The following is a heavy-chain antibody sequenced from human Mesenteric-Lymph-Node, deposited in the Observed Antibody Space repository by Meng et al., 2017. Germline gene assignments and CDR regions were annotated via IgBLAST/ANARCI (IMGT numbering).Heavy chain of an antibody. CDR2: ISAYNGNT. CDR3: ARGGPNDFWSGYLDY. CDR1: GYTFTSYG. J-gene: IGHJ4*02. D-gene: IGHD3-3*01. V-gene: IGHV1-18*01. Sequence: QVQLGQSGAEGKKPGAAGKGACKASGYTFTSYGISWVRQAPGQGLEWMGWISAYNGNTNYAQKLQGRVTMTTDTSTSTAYMELRSLRSDDTAVYYCARGGPNDFWSGYLDYWGQGTLVTVSS.